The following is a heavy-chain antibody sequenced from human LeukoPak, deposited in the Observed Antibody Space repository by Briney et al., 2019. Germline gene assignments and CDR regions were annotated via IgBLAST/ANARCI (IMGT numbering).Heavy chain of an antibody. CDR2: IYYSGST. D-gene: IGHD3-3*01. J-gene: IGHJ6*02. V-gene: IGHV4-30-4*01. CDR1: GGSISSGDYY. Sequence: KPSETLSLTCTVSGGSISSGDYYWSWIRQPPGKGLEWIGYIYYSGSTYYNPSLKSRVTISVDTSKNQFSLKLSSVTAADTAVYYCARDRVDYDFWSGYGFNGMDVWGQGTTVTVSS. CDR3: ARDRVDYDFWSGYGFNGMDV.